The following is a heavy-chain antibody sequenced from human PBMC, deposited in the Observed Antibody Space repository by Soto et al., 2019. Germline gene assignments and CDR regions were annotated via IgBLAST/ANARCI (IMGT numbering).Heavy chain of an antibody. D-gene: IGHD3-3*02. Sequence: QLQLQESGPGLVKPSETLSLTCTVSGGSISSSSYYWGWIRQPPGKGLEWIGSIYYSGSTYYNPSLNSRVTISVDTSKNQFSLKLSSVTAADTAVYYCARHIFGVVGYYYGMDVWGQGTTVTVSS. CDR2: IYYSGST. J-gene: IGHJ6*02. CDR3: ARHIFGVVGYYYGMDV. CDR1: GGSISSSSYY. V-gene: IGHV4-39*01.